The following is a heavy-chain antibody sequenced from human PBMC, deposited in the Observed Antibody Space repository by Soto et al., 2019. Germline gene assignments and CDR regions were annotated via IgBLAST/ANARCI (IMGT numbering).Heavy chain of an antibody. CDR2: IEGSGGIR. CDR3: VKNSGWVNT. J-gene: IGHJ4*02. Sequence: QLLQSGGGLVQPGGSLTLSCAASGFTFGTAEMSWVRQAPGEVLEWVSTIEGSGGIRYYADSEKGRFTYSSDNSRNTVYLQMNCLSGDDPALYYCVKNSGWVNTWGQGALVPVSP. D-gene: IGHD3-10*01. CDR1: GFTFGTAE. V-gene: IGHV3-23*01.